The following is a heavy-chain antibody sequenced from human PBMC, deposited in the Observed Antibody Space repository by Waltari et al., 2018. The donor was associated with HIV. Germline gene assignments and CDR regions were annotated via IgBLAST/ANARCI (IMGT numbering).Heavy chain of an antibody. CDR3: ARGGWIQLWLFV. J-gene: IGHJ2*01. Sequence: QVHLEQSAAEVKKPGSSVKVSCKPTAYSFTYFYIHWVRQTPGQGPEWMGYINPRTGGTYYALKFQDRVTLTTETSISTAYLQLRRLQIDDTATYFCARGGWIQLWLFVWGRGTRVTVSS. D-gene: IGHD5-18*01. V-gene: IGHV1-2*02. CDR1: AYSFTYFY. CDR2: INPRTGGT.